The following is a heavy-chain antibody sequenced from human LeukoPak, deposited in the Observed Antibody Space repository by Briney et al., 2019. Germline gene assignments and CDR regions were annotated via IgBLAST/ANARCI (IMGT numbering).Heavy chain of an antibody. Sequence: KTSETLSLTCTVSGYSISSGYYWGWIRQPPGKGLEWIGSIYHSGSTYYNPSLKSRVTISVDTSKNQFSLKLSSVTAADTAVYYCAAIVVAPFDYWGQGTLVTVSS. CDR2: IYHSGST. CDR3: AAIVVAPFDY. CDR1: GYSISSGYY. D-gene: IGHD3-22*01. V-gene: IGHV4-38-2*02. J-gene: IGHJ4*02.